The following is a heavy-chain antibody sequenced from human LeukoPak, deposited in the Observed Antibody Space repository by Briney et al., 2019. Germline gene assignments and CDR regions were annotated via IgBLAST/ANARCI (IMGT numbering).Heavy chain of an antibody. CDR2: IYYSGST. CDR1: GGSISSSSYY. CDR3: ASTVRYYYGSGSYYIIGY. J-gene: IGHJ4*02. D-gene: IGHD3-10*01. Sequence: SETLSLTCTVSGGSISSSSYYWGWIRQPPGKGLEWIGSIYYSGSTYYNPSLKSRVTISVDTSKNQFSLKLSSVTAADTAVYYCASTVRYYYGSGSYYIIGYWGQGTLVTVSS. V-gene: IGHV4-39*07.